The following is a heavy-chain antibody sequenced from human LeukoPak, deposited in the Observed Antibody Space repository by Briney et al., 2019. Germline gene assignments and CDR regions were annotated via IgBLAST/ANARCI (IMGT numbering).Heavy chain of an antibody. CDR2: ISSSGSTI. J-gene: IGHJ5*02. CDR3: ARGLGYCSGGSCSVTNWFDP. D-gene: IGHD2-15*01. Sequence: GGSLRLSCAASGFTFSDYYMSWIRQAPGKGLEWVSYISSSGSTIYYADSVKGRFTISRDNAKNSPYLQMNSLRAEDTAVYYCARGLGYCSGGSCSVTNWFDPWGQGTLVTVSS. CDR1: GFTFSDYY. V-gene: IGHV3-11*04.